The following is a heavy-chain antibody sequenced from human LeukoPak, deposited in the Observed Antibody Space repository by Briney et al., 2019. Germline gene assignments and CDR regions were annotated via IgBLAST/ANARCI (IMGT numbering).Heavy chain of an antibody. J-gene: IGHJ4*02. V-gene: IGHV1-69*05. CDR2: IIPIFGTA. D-gene: IGHD4-11*01. Sequence: SVKVSCKASGGTFSSYAISWVRQAPGQGLEWMGRIIPIFGTANYAQKFQGRVTITTDESTSTAYMELSSLRSEDTAVYYCARDYFGQAGNYERYFDYWGQGTLVTVSS. CDR3: ARDYFGQAGNYERYFDY. CDR1: GGTFSSYA.